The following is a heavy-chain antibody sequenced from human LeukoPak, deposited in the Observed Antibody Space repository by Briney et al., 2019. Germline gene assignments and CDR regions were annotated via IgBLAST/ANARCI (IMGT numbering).Heavy chain of an antibody. Sequence: SETLSLTCAVYGGSFRRYYWSWIRQPPGKALEWIGEINHSGSTNYNPSLKSRVTISVDTAKNQFSLKLSSVTAADTAVYYCARSSPTAYYGMDVWGKGTTVTVSS. V-gene: IGHV4-34*01. D-gene: IGHD1-26*01. CDR2: INHSGST. CDR3: ARSSPTAYYGMDV. J-gene: IGHJ6*04. CDR1: GGSFRRYY.